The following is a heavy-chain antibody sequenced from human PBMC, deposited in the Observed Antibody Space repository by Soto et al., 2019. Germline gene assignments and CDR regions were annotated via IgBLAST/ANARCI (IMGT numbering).Heavy chain of an antibody. D-gene: IGHD4-17*01. Sequence: SEALSQTSTFSGASITISGYHVCWIRQPPGKGLEWAASIHHSGSTFYNPSLKSRVVISVDTSKNQLSLKLNSVTAADAAVYYCATFRGMTTATTERSFDYWGQ. CDR1: GASITISGYH. J-gene: IGHJ4*02. CDR3: ATFRGMTTATTERSFDY. CDR2: IHHSGST. V-gene: IGHV4-39*01.